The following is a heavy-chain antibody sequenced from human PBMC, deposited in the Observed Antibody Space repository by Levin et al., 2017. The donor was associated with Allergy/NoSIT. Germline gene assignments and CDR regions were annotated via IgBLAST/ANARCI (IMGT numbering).Heavy chain of an antibody. V-gene: IGHV3-23*01. D-gene: IGHD6-13*01. CDR3: AKDQTRNGGSSFSHDY. Sequence: PGGSLRLSCAASGFTFSSYAMSWVRQAPGKGLEWVSAISGSGGSTYYADSVKGRFTISRDNSKNTLYLQMNSLRAEDTAVYYCAKDQTRNGGSSFSHDYWGQGTLVTVSS. CDR2: ISGSGGST. J-gene: IGHJ4*02. CDR1: GFTFSSYA.